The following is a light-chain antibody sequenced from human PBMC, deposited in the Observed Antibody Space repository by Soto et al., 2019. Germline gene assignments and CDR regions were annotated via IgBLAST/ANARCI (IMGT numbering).Light chain of an antibody. CDR2: KAS. J-gene: IGKJ4*01. CDR3: QQHADYPFT. CDR1: HNIDTW. Sequence: DIQMTQSPSTLSASIGDTVTITCRASHNIDTWLAWFQQKPGKAPNLLIYKASTLEAGVPSRFSGSASGTVFTLTISILQPDDFATYYWQQHADYPFTFGGGTKVEI. V-gene: IGKV1-5*03.